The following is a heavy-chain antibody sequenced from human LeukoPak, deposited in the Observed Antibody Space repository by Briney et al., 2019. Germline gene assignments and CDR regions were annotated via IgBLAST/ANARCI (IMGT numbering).Heavy chain of an antibody. CDR2: IKSKTDGGTT. CDR3: TRDAPPYYYDSSGNDY. V-gene: IGHV3-15*01. Sequence: GGSLRLSCAASGFTFSNAWMSWVRQAPGKGLEWVGRIKSKTDGGTTDYAAPVKGRFTISRDDSKNTLYLQMNSLKTEDTAVYYCTRDAPPYYYDSSGNDYWGQGTLVTVSS. D-gene: IGHD3-22*01. CDR1: GFTFSNAW. J-gene: IGHJ4*02.